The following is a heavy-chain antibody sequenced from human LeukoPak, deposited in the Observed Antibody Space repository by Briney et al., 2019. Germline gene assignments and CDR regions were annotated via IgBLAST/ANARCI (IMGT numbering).Heavy chain of an antibody. Sequence: GGSLRLSCAASGFTFSSYAMSWVRQAPGKGLEWVSAISGSGGSTYYADSVKGRFTISRDNSKNTLYLQMNSLRAEDTAVYYCAKDAPSSGWGREYFQHWGQGTLVTVSS. CDR2: ISGSGGST. CDR3: AKDAPSSGWGREYFQH. D-gene: IGHD6-19*01. V-gene: IGHV3-23*01. J-gene: IGHJ1*01. CDR1: GFTFSSYA.